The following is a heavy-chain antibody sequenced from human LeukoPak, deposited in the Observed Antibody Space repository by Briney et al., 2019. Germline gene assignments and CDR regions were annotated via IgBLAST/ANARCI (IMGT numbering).Heavy chain of an antibody. CDR2: ISDYNGNT. CDR1: GYTFTSYG. D-gene: IGHD4-11*01. Sequence: ASVKLSCTASGYTFTSYGTSWVRQAPGQGLELMGWISDYNGNTNYAQKLQGRVSMNTGTFTSTAYMELRRLRSDDTDVYYCARAFDATVTTWSNWFDPWGQGTLVTVSS. CDR3: ARAFDATVTTWSNWFDP. J-gene: IGHJ5*02. V-gene: IGHV1-18*01.